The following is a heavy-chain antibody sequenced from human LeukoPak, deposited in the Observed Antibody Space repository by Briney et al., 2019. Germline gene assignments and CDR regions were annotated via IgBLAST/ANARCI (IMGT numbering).Heavy chain of an antibody. J-gene: IGHJ6*02. D-gene: IGHD3-16*01. Sequence: SGGSLRLSCAASGFTFSSYGIHWVRQAPGKGLEWVAVVWYDGKNKFYGDSVKGRFTISRDNFKNTVDLQMNSLRVEDTAVYYCAKRGTRATHGMDVWGQGTTVTVSS. CDR2: VWYDGKNK. CDR1: GFTFSSYG. V-gene: IGHV3-33*06. CDR3: AKRGTRATHGMDV.